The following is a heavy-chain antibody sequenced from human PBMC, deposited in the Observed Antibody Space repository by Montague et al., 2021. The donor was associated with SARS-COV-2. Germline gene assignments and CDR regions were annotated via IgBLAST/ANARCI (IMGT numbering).Heavy chain of an antibody. CDR1: GGSFSDYF. CDR3: ARGRQHFNMIVVVMTGGEYYCDY. Sequence: SETLSLTCAVYGGSFSDYFWTWIRQPPGKGLEWIGEINHRGTSNYNPSLKSRVPTSVDTSKNQFSLYLGPVTAADTAVYYCARGRQHFNMIVVVMTGGEYYCDYWGQGTLVTVSS. V-gene: IGHV4-34*01. J-gene: IGHJ4*02. D-gene: IGHD3-22*01. CDR2: INHRGTS.